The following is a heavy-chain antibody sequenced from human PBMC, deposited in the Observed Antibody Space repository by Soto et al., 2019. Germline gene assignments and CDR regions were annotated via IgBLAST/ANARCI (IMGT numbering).Heavy chain of an antibody. CDR2: IYYSGST. D-gene: IGHD3-22*01. Sequence: QVQLQESGPGLVKPSQTLSLTCTVSGGSISSGGYYWSWIRQHPGKGLEWIGYIYYSGSTYYNPALQSRVTVSGDTPKNQFALKLGSVTAADTAVYDCARFRGPIAVVTTYACDIWGQGTMVPVSS. V-gene: IGHV4-31*03. CDR1: GGSISSGGYY. CDR3: ARFRGPIAVVTTYACDI. J-gene: IGHJ3*02.